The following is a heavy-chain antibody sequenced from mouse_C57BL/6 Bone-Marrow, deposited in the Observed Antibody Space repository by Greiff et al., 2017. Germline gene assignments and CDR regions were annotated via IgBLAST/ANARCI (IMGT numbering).Heavy chain of an antibody. CDR1: GFTFSSYG. CDR2: ISSGGSYT. CDR3: ARHGRWWGWRLDY. J-gene: IGHJ2*01. Sequence: EVQRVESGGDLVKPGGSLKLSCAASGFTFSSYGMSWVRQTPDKRLEWVGTISSGGSYTYYPDSVKGRFTIARDKAKNTLYLQMSSLRSEDTAMYDCARHGRWWGWRLDYWGQGTTLTVSS. D-gene: IGHD1-1*02. V-gene: IGHV5-6*01.